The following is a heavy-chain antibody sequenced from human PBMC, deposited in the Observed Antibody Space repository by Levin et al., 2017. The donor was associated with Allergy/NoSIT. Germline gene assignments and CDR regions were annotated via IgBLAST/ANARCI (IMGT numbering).Heavy chain of an antibody. J-gene: IGHJ4*02. Sequence: GESLKISCKASGYTFTSYGISWVRQAPGQGLEWMGWISAYNGNTNYAQKLQGRVTMTTDTSTSTAYMELRSLRSDDTAVYYCARGPTLVRYVDWLSLIDYWGQGTLVTVSS. CDR3: ARGPTLVRYVDWLSLIDY. CDR1: GYTFTSYG. D-gene: IGHD3-9*01. CDR2: ISAYNGNT. V-gene: IGHV1-18*01.